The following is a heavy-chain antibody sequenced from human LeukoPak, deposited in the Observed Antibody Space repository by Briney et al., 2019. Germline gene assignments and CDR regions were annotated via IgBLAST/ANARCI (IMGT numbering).Heavy chain of an antibody. CDR1: GFTFSSYA. J-gene: IGHJ5*02. CDR2: IRNTGSYI. Sequence: GGSLRLSCAASGFTFSSYAMRWVRQAPGKGLEWGSSIRNTGSYISYAESLKDQFSISRDNAKNSLNLQMNSLRSEDTAVFYYAKDLMRVGWFGGPGGQGPRVTV. CDR3: AKDLMRVGWFGGP. D-gene: IGHD3-10*01. V-gene: IGHV3-21*01.